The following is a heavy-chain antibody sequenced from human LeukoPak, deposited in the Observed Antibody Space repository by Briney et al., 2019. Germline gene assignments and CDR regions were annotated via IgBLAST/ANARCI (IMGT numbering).Heavy chain of an antibody. CDR3: AKTTNTVTYYFDY. CDR1: GFTFSSYG. V-gene: IGHV3-33*06. Sequence: GGSLRLSCAASGFTFSSYGMPWVRQAPGKGLEWVAVIWYDGSNKYYADSVKGRFTISRDNSKNTLYLQMNSLRAEDTAVYYCAKTTNTVTYYFDYWGQGTLVTVSS. D-gene: IGHD4-17*01. CDR2: IWYDGSNK. J-gene: IGHJ4*02.